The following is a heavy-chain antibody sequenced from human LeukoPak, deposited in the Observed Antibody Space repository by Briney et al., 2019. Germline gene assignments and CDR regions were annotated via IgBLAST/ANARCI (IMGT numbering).Heavy chain of an antibody. V-gene: IGHV3-23*01. CDR1: GFTFSSYT. CDR3: ARGLVEMATIYFDY. D-gene: IGHD5-24*01. J-gene: IGHJ4*02. CDR2: ITTGDGNT. Sequence: PGGSLRLSCTASGFTFSSYTMTWVRQAPGKGLKWVSTITTGDGNTYYADSVKGRFTVSRDDSKNTLYLQMNSLRAEDTAVYYCARGLVEMATIYFDYWGQGTLVTVSS.